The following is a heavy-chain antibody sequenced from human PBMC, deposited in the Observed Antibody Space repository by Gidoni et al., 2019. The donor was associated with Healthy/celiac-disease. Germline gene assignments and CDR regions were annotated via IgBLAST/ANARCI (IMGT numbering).Heavy chain of an antibody. V-gene: IGHV3-30*04. Sequence: QVQLVESGGGVVQPGRSLRLSCAASGFTFSSYAMHWVRQAPGKGLEWVAVISYDGSNKYYADSVKGRFTISRDNSKNTLYLQMNSLRAEDTAVYYCARDVLSGYSSHMDVWGKGTTVTVSS. CDR3: ARDVLSGYSSHMDV. CDR1: GFTFSSYA. D-gene: IGHD6-13*01. J-gene: IGHJ6*04. CDR2: ISYDGSNK.